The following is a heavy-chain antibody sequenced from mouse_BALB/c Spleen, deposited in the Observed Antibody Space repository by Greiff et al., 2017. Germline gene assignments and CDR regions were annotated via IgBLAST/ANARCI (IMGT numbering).Heavy chain of an antibody. D-gene: IGHD2-3*01. J-gene: IGHJ4*01. CDR3: ARGRDGFPYAMDY. V-gene: IGHV1-4*01. Sequence: QVHVKQSGAELARPGASVKMSCKASGYTFTSYTMHWVKQRPGQGLEWIGYINPSSGYTNYNQKFKDKATLTADKSSSTAYMQLSSLTSEDSAVYYCARGRDGFPYAMDYWGQGTSVTVSS. CDR1: GYTFTSYT. CDR2: INPSSGYT.